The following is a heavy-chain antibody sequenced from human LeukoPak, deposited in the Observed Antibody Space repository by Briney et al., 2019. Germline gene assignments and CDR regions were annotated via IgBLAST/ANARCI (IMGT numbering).Heavy chain of an antibody. Sequence: GSLRLSCAASGFTFSDYYMSWIRQPPGKGLEWIGYIYYTGSTYDNPSLESRVTMSIDTSKSQFSLNLSSVTAADTAVYYCARVPYTYGSGSYYFDLWGQGTLVTVSS. D-gene: IGHD3-10*01. V-gene: IGHV4-59*01. CDR1: GFTFSDYY. CDR3: ARVPYTYGSGSYYFDL. CDR2: IYYTGST. J-gene: IGHJ5*02.